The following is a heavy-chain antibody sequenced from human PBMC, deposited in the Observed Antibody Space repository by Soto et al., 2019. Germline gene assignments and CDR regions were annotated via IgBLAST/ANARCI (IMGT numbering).Heavy chain of an antibody. Sequence: GASVKVSCTASGYTLTSYYMHWVRQAPGQGLEWMGIINPSGGSTSYAQKLQGRVTMTRDTSTSTVYMELSSLRSEDTAVYYCASEDYYGSDRYGMDVWGQGTTVTVSS. CDR1: GYTLTSYY. CDR3: ASEDYYGSDRYGMDV. CDR2: INPSGGST. D-gene: IGHD3-10*01. J-gene: IGHJ6*02. V-gene: IGHV1-46*01.